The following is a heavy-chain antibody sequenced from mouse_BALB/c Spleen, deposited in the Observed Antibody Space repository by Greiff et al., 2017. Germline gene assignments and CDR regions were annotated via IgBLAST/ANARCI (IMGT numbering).Heavy chain of an antibody. CDR2: ISYDGSN. D-gene: IGHD1-1*01. V-gene: IGHV3-6*02. CDR3: ASTVVATDYAMDD. J-gene: IGHJ4*01. Sequence: EVKLQESGPGLVKPSQSLSLTCSVTGYSITSGYYWNWIRQFPGNKLEWMGYISYDGSNNYNPSLKNRISITRDTSKNQFFLKLNSVTTEDTATYYCASTVVATDYAMDDWGQGTSVTVSS. CDR1: GYSITSGYY.